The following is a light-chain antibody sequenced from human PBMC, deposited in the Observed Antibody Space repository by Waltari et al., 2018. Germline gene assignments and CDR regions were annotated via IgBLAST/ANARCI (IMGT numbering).Light chain of an antibody. CDR2: GAS. V-gene: IGKV3-20*01. CDR1: QRVRTS. J-gene: IGKJ1*01. CDR3: QYYVRLPVS. Sequence: SGRASQRVRTSLAVYQPKPGQAPRLLIYGASSRATGVPDMFSGSGSVTDFSLTISRLGPEDFAVYYCQYYVRLPVSFGQGTKVEIK.